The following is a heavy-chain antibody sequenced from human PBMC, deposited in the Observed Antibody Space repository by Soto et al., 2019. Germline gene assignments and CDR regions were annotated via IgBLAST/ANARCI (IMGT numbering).Heavy chain of an antibody. CDR3: ARTRVTYYSGSGSYSGPYFDY. D-gene: IGHD3-10*01. Sequence: SETLSLTCTVSGGSISSYYWSWIRQPPGKGLEWIGYIYYSGSTNYNPSLKSRDTISVDTSKNQFSLKLSSVTAADTAVYYCARTRVTYYSGSGSYSGPYFDYWGQGTLVTVSS. V-gene: IGHV4-59*01. CDR1: GGSISSYY. J-gene: IGHJ4*02. CDR2: IYYSGST.